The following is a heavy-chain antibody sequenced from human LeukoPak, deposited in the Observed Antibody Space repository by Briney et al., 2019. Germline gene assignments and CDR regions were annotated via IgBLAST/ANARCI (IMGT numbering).Heavy chain of an antibody. Sequence: GASVKVSCKASGYTFTGYYMHWVRQAPGQGLEWMGWINPSSGGTNYAQKFQGRVTMTRDTSISTAYMELSRLRSDDTAVYYCARDLVGANTRFDYWGQGTLVTVSS. CDR1: GYTFTGYY. D-gene: IGHD1-26*01. CDR2: INPSSGGT. J-gene: IGHJ4*02. V-gene: IGHV1-2*02. CDR3: ARDLVGANTRFDY.